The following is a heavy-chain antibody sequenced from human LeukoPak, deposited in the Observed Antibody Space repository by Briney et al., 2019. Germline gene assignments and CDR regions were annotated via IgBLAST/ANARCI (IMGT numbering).Heavy chain of an antibody. CDR1: GGSISSGGYS. CDR2: IYHSGST. Sequence: SQTLSLTCAVSGGSISSGGYSWSWIRQPPGKGLEWIGYIYHSGSTYNNPSLKSRVTISVDRSKNQFSLKLSSVTAADAAVYYCARVRPAAADAFDIWGQGTMVTVSS. J-gene: IGHJ3*02. CDR3: ARVRPAAADAFDI. V-gene: IGHV4-30-2*01. D-gene: IGHD2-2*01.